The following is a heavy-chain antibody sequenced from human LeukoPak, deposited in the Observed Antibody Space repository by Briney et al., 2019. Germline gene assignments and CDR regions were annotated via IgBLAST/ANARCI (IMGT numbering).Heavy chain of an antibody. CDR1: GFTFSNAW. CDR2: ISGSGSST. J-gene: IGHJ6*03. CDR3: ATVGYYYYMDV. Sequence: GGSLRLSCAASGFTFSNAWMSWVRQAPVKGLERVATISGSGSSTYYADSVKGRFTISRDNSKNTLYLQMNSLRAEDTALYYCATVGYYYYMDVWGKGTTVTVSS. V-gene: IGHV3-23*01.